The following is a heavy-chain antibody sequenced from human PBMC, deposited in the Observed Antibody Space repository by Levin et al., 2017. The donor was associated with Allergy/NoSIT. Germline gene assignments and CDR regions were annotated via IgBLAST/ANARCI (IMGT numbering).Heavy chain of an antibody. J-gene: IGHJ5*02. D-gene: IGHD6-13*01. CDR2: ISSSSSTI. CDR3: ASCSGGGSSWYPNWFDP. CDR1: GFTFSSYS. V-gene: IGHV3-48*04. Sequence: PGGSLRLSCAASGFTFSSYSMNWVRQAPGKGLEWVSYISSSSSTIYYADSVKGRFTISRDNAKNSLYLQMNSLRAEDTAVYYCASCSGGGSSWYPNWFDPWGQGTLVTVSS.